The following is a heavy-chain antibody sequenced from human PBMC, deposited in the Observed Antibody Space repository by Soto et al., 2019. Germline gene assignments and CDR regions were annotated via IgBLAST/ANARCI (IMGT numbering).Heavy chain of an antibody. D-gene: IGHD3-22*01. V-gene: IGHV4-31*03. J-gene: IGHJ4*02. Sequence: QVQLQESGPGLVKPSQTLSLTCTVSGGSISSGGYYWSWIRQHPGKGLEWIGYIYYSGSTYYNPSRKRRVTISVDTSKTQFSLKLSSVTAADTAVYYCAGVDYDSSGEGDYWGQGTLVTVSS. CDR2: IYYSGST. CDR1: GGSISSGGYY. CDR3: AGVDYDSSGEGDY.